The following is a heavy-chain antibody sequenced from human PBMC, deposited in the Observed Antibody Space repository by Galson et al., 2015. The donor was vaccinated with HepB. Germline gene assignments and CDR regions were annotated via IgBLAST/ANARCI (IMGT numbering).Heavy chain of an antibody. J-gene: IGHJ5*02. D-gene: IGHD2-2*01. CDR2: IYYSGST. CDR3: ARHDCSSTSCFSTTFDP. V-gene: IGHV4-39*01. Sequence: IRQPPGKGLEWIGSIYYSGSTYYNPSLKSRVTISVDTSKNQFSLKLSSVTAADTAVYYCARHDCSSTSCFSTTFDPWGQGTLVTVSS.